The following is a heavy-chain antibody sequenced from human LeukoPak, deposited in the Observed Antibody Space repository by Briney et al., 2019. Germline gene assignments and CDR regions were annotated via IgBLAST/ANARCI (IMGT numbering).Heavy chain of an antibody. CDR1: GGSTSSGGFF. CDR2: ISSSGKT. Sequence: SETLSLTCTVSGGSTSSGGFFWSWIRQHPGKGLEWIGYISSSGKTYYNPSLKSRVTISLDTSKNQFSLKLSSVTAADTAVYYCARMWEQNRNNWFDPWGQGILVTVSS. V-gene: IGHV4-31*03. CDR3: ARMWEQNRNNWFDP. J-gene: IGHJ5*02. D-gene: IGHD1-26*01.